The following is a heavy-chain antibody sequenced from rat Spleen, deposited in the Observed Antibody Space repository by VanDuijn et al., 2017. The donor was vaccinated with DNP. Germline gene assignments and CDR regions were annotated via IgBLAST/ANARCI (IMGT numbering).Heavy chain of an antibody. D-gene: IGHD1-11*01. V-gene: IGHV5S13*01. Sequence: EVQLVESGGGLVQPGRSLKLSCAASGFIFSYYDMAWVRQAPTKGLEWVASISTGGDNTYFRDSVRGRFTISRDNAKNTQYLHMDSLRSDDTATYYCATGRGGPDYWGQGVMVTVSS. CDR2: ISTGGDNT. CDR3: ATGRGGPDY. J-gene: IGHJ2*01. CDR1: GFIFSYYD.